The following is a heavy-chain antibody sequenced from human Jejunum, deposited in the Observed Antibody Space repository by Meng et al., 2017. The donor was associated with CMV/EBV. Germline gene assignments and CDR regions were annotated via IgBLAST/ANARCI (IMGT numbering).Heavy chain of an antibody. Sequence: SYEINWVRQAPGKGLEWVSYISSSGSSIFYAGSVKGRFTISRDNAKNSLYLQMNSLRAEDTAIYYCARGRDCSSANCYLPYYFDKWGQGTLVTV. CDR2: ISSSGSSI. V-gene: IGHV3-48*03. J-gene: IGHJ4*02. D-gene: IGHD2-2*01. CDR3: ARGRDCSSANCYLPYYFDK. CDR1: SYE.